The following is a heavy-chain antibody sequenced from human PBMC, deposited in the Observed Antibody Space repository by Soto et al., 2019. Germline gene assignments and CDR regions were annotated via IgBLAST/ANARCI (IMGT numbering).Heavy chain of an antibody. CDR1: GFTFSAYA. V-gene: IGHV3-30-3*01. CDR2: VSYGDSNK. D-gene: IGHD3-10*01. CDR3: ARSGFYGSGILYFYGVDV. J-gene: IGHJ6*02. Sequence: QVQLVESGGGEVQPGRSLRLSCAASGFTFSAYALHWVRQAPGPGLEWVATVSYGDSNKYYADSVKGRFTISRDNSKKTLFLQMNSLKVEDTAIYYCARSGFYGSGILYFYGVDVWGQGTTVTVSS.